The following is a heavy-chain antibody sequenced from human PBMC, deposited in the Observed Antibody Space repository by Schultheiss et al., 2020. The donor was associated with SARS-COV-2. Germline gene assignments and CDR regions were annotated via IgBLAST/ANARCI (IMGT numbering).Heavy chain of an antibody. CDR2: IWYDGSNK. Sequence: GGSLRLSCAASGFTFSSYGMHWVRQAPGKGLEWVAVIWYDGSNKYYADSVKGRFTISRDNSKNTLYLQMNSLRAEDTAVYYCARDGGTDVKIVGATGYFDYWGQGTLVTVSS. J-gene: IGHJ4*02. D-gene: IGHD1-26*01. CDR1: GFTFSSYG. V-gene: IGHV3-33*01. CDR3: ARDGGTDVKIVGATGYFDY.